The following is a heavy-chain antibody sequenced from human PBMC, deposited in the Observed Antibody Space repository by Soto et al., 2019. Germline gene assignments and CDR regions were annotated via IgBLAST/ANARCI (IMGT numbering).Heavy chain of an antibody. D-gene: IGHD6-13*01. CDR1: GGSMIAYY. J-gene: IGHJ4*02. CDR3: ARVRRTAGKTYFDY. V-gene: IGHV4-59*01. Sequence: SETLSFTCTVSGGSMIAYYWNWMRQPPGKGLQWIGYTYYSGSTTYNPSLKSRVTISVDSSKNQFSLKLDSVTPPHTAVYYCARVRRTAGKTYFDYWAPGTLLTVSS. CDR2: TYYSGST.